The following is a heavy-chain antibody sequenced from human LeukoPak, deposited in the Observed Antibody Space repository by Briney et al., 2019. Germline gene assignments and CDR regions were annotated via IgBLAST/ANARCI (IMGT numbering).Heavy chain of an antibody. Sequence: ASVKVSCKASGYTFTSYGISWVRQAPGQGLEWMGWISAYNGNTNYAQKLQGRVTMTTDTSTSTAYMELRSLRSDDTAVYYCARVMTTVTTPRGYYFDYWGQGTLVTVSS. CDR1: GYTFTSYG. J-gene: IGHJ4*02. CDR3: ARVMTTVTTPRGYYFDY. D-gene: IGHD4-17*01. CDR2: ISAYNGNT. V-gene: IGHV1-18*01.